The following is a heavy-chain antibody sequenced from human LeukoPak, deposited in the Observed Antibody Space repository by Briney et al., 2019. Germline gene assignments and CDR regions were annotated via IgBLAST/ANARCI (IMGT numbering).Heavy chain of an antibody. Sequence: AGGSLRLSCAASGFTVSSNYMSWVRQAPGKGLEWVSVIYSGGSTYYADSVKGRFTISRDNSKNTLYLQMNSLRAEDTAVYYCASLLQLWSISWGQGTLVTVSS. D-gene: IGHD5-18*01. CDR3: ASLLQLWSIS. CDR1: GFTVSSNY. CDR2: IYSGGST. J-gene: IGHJ5*02. V-gene: IGHV3-66*01.